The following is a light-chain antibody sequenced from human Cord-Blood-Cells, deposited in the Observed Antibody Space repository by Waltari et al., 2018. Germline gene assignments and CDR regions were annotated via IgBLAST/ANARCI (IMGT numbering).Light chain of an antibody. Sequence: AIQLTQSPYSMSASVGDRVTITCRASQGISSALAWYQQKPGKAPKLLIYDASSLESGVPSRFSGSGSGTDFTLTISSLQPEDFATYYCQQFNSYPRTFGQGTKVEIK. V-gene: IGKV1-13*02. CDR3: QQFNSYPRT. J-gene: IGKJ1*01. CDR2: DAS. CDR1: QGISSA.